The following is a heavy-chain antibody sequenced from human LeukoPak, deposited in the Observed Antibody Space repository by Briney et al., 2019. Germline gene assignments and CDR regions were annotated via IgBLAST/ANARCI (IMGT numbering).Heavy chain of an antibody. D-gene: IGHD3-10*01. V-gene: IGHV4-34*01. Sequence: SSETLSLTCAVYGGSFSGYYWSWIRQPPGKGLEWIGEINHSGSTNYNPSLKSRVTISVDTSKNQFSLKLSSVTAADTAVYYCARRTLLWFGSPTSWFDPWGQGTLVTVSS. CDR3: ARRTLLWFGSPTSWFDP. J-gene: IGHJ5*02. CDR1: GGSFSGYY. CDR2: INHSGST.